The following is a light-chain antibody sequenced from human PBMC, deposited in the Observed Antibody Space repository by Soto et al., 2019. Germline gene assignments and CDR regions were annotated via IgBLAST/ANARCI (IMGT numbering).Light chain of an antibody. Sequence: QLVLTQSPSASASPGASVKLTCTLSSGHSDYAIAWHQQQPEKGPRYLMKVTSDGSHTKGDGIPYRFSGSSSGADRYLTISSLRSDDEAYYYCQAWGTGGVFGGGTKLTVL. V-gene: IGLV4-69*01. CDR2: VTSDGSH. CDR1: SGHSDYA. CDR3: QAWGTGGV. J-gene: IGLJ3*02.